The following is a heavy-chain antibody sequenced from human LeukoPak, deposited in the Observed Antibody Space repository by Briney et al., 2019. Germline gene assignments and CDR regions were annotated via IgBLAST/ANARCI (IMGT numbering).Heavy chain of an antibody. J-gene: IGHJ4*02. V-gene: IGHV1-2*02. CDR2: INPNSGGT. CDR1: GYTFTGYY. D-gene: IGHD2-15*01. CDR3: ARSPRRVVAAPGVNDY. Sequence: ASVKVSCKASGYTFTGYYMHWVRQAPGQGLEWMGWINPNSGGTNYAQKFQGRVTMTRDTSISTAYMELSRLRSDDTAVYYCARSPRRVVAAPGVNDYWGQGTLVTVSS.